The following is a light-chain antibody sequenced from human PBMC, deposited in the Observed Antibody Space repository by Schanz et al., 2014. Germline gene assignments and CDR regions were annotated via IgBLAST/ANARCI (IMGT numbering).Light chain of an antibody. V-gene: IGLV2-23*01. Sequence: QSALTQPASVSGSPGQSITISCTGTSSDVGGYDRVSWYQLHPGKAPKLMIYEGSKRPSGVSNRFSGSKSGNTASLTISGLQAEDEADYYCCSYAGSTTYWLFGGGTKLTVL. CDR3: CSYAGSTTYWL. CDR1: SSDVGGYDR. CDR2: EGS. J-gene: IGLJ3*02.